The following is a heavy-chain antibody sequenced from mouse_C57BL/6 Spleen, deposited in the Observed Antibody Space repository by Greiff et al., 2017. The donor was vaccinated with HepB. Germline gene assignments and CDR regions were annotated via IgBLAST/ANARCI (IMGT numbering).Heavy chain of an antibody. V-gene: IGHV2-2*01. CDR3: ARNSPYYYGSSSPFDY. J-gene: IGHJ2*01. CDR1: GFSFTSYG. Sequence: VKLVESGPGLVQPSQSLSITCTVSGFSFTSYGVHWVRQSPGKGLEWLGVIWSGGSTDYNAAFISRLSISKDNSKSQVFFKMNSLQADDTAIYYCARNSPYYYGSSSPFDYWGQGTTLTVSS. CDR2: IWSGGST. D-gene: IGHD1-1*01.